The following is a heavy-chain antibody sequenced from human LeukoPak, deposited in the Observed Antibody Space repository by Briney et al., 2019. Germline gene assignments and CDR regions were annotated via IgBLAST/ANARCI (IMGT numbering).Heavy chain of an antibody. CDR1: GYTFTSYA. CDR2: INAGNGNT. J-gene: IGHJ4*02. D-gene: IGHD5-18*01. Sequence: ASVKVSCKASGYTFTSYAMHWVRQAPGQRLEWMGWINAGNGNTKYSQKFQGRVTITRDTSASTAYMELSSLRSEDTAVYYCARDKHLRDGVTYYFDYWGQGTLVTVSS. V-gene: IGHV1-3*01. CDR3: ARDKHLRDGVTYYFDY.